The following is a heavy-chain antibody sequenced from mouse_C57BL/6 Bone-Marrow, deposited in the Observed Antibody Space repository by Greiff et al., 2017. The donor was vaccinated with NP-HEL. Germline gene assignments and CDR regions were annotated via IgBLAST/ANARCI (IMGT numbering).Heavy chain of an antibody. CDR2: IHPNSGRT. CDR3: ARGSSHWYFDV. V-gene: IGHV1-64*01. D-gene: IGHD1-1*01. J-gene: IGHJ1*03. Sequence: QVQLQQPGAELVKPGASVKLSCKASGYTFTSYWMHWVKQRPGQGLEWIGMIHPNSGRTNYNEKFKSKATLTVDKSSSTAYMQLSILTSEDSAVYYCARGSSHWYFDVWGTGTTVTVSS. CDR1: GYTFTSYW.